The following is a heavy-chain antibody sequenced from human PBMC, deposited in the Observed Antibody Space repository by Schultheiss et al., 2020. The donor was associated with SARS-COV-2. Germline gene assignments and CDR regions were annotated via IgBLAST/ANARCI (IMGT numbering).Heavy chain of an antibody. Sequence: SETLSLTCAISGDSVSSNSAAWNWIRQSPSRGLEWLGRTYYTSKWNNDYAVSVESRITIYPDTSKNQFSLQLRSVTPEDTAIYYCARSHEVGVDYWGQGTLVTVSS. CDR3: ARSHEVGVDY. J-gene: IGHJ4*02. CDR2: TYYTSKWNN. V-gene: IGHV6-1*01. CDR1: GDSVSSNSAA. D-gene: IGHD3-10*01.